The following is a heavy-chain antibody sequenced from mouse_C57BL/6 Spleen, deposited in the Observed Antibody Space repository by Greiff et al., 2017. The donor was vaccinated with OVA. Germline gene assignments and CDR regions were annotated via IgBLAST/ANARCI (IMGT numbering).Heavy chain of an antibody. CDR2: IDPEDGET. Sequence: PLQQSGAELVKPGASVTLSCTASGFNIKDYYMHWVKQRTEQGLEWIGRIDPEDGETKYASTFQGKAPITADTSSNTAYLQLSSLTSEDTAVYYCASGAWFAYWGQGTLVTVSA. CDR1: GFNIKDYY. J-gene: IGHJ3*01. V-gene: IGHV14-2*01. CDR3: ASGAWFAY. D-gene: IGHD4-1*01.